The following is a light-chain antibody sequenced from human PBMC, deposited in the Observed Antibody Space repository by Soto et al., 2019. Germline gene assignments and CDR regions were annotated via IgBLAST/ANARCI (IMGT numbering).Light chain of an antibody. J-gene: IGKJ1*01. CDR3: QQYGSSPPWT. Sequence: EIVLTQSPGTLSLSPGERATLSCRASQSVSSSYLAWYQQKPGQAPRLRIYGASSRATGIPDRFSGSGSGTDFTLTISTLEPEDFAVYYCQQYGSSPPWTFGQGTKVEIK. CDR1: QSVSSSY. V-gene: IGKV3-20*01. CDR2: GAS.